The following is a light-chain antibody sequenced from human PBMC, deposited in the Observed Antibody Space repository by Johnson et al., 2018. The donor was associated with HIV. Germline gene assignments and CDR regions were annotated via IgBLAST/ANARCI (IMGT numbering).Light chain of an antibody. CDR3: GTWDRSRSEGV. CDR2: ENN. V-gene: IGLV1-51*02. Sequence: QSVLTQPPSVSAAPGQKVTISCSGSSSNIGNNCVSWYQQLPGTAPKLLIYENNKRPSGIPDRFSGSKSGTSATLSITGLHTGDEADYYCGTWDRSRSEGVFGTGTKVTVL. J-gene: IGLJ1*01. CDR1: SSNIGNNC.